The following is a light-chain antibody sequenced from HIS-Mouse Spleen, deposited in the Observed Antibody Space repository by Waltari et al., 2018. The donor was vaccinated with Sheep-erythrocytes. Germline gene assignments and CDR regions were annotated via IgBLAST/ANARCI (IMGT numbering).Light chain of an antibody. CDR3: MIWHSSAWV. J-gene: IGLJ3*02. CDR1: SGINVGTYR. CDR2: YKSDSDK. Sequence: QAVLTQPSSLSASPGASASLTCTLRSGINVGTYRIYWYQTKPGRPPQSLLRYKSDSDKQQGSGVPSRFSGSKDASANAGILLISGLQSEDEADYYCMIWHSSAWVFGGGTKLTVL. V-gene: IGLV5-45*03.